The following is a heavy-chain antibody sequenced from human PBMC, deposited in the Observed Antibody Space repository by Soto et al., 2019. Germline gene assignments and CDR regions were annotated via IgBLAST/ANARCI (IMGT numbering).Heavy chain of an antibody. CDR3: ARDFYYGSGSLAFDI. J-gene: IGHJ3*02. D-gene: IGHD3-10*01. CDR2: IYYSGST. Sequence: SETLSLTCTVSGGSISSYYWSWIRQPPGKGLEWIGYIYYSGSTNYNPSLKSRVTISVDTSKNQFSLKLSSVTAADTAVYYCARDFYYGSGSLAFDIWGQGTMVTVSS. CDR1: GGSISSYY. V-gene: IGHV4-59*01.